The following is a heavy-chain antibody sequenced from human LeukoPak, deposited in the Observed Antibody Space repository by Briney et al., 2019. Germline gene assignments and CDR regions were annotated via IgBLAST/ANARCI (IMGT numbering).Heavy chain of an antibody. CDR1: GFTFSSYG. CDR2: IRYDGSNK. Sequence: GGSLRLSCAASGFTFSSYGMHWVRQAPGKGLEWVAFIRYDGSNKYYADSVKGRFTISRDNSKNTLYLQVNSLRAEDTAVYYCAKAAPYYYDSSGPIGDWGQGTLVTVSS. V-gene: IGHV3-30*02. CDR3: AKAAPYYYDSSGPIGD. J-gene: IGHJ4*02. D-gene: IGHD3-22*01.